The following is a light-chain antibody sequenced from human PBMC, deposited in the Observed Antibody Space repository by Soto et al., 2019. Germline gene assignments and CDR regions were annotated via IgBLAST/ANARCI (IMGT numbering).Light chain of an antibody. CDR2: SNN. V-gene: IGLV1-47*02. J-gene: IGLJ2*01. Sequence: QAVVTQPPSASGTPGQTVTISCSGSSSNIGSNYIYWYQQLPATAPKLLIYSNNQRPSGVPDRFSGSKSGTSASLAISGLRSEDEAAYYCAAWDDSLSGPVVFGGGTKLTVL. CDR1: SSNIGSNY. CDR3: AAWDDSLSGPVV.